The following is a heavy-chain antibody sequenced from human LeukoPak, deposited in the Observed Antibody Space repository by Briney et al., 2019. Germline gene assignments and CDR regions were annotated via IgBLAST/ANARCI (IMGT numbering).Heavy chain of an antibody. CDR3: ARDSDCSGDSCFFRNDH. V-gene: IGHV3-11*01. CDR2: ITDTGTFI. D-gene: IGHD2-15*01. CDR1: GFTLSDYY. Sequence: PGGSLRLSCTASGFTLSDYYMSWIGQAPGRGLVWVSYITDTGTFIYYADSVKGRFTISRDNAKNSLYLQMNSLRAEDTAVYYCARDSDCSGDSCFFRNDHWGQGTLVTVSS. J-gene: IGHJ4*02.